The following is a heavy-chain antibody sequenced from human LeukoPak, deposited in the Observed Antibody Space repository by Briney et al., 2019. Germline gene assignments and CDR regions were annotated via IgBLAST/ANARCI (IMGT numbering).Heavy chain of an antibody. CDR3: ARQYSSSWYWGYYFDS. CDR2: IYPGDSDT. J-gene: IGHJ4*02. V-gene: IGHV5-51*01. Sequence: GESLKISCKGSGYSFTSYWIGWVRQMPGKGLEWMGIIYPGDSDTRYSPSFQGQVTISADKSISTAYLQWSSLKASDTAMYYCARQYSSSWYWGYYFDSWGQGTLVTVSS. D-gene: IGHD6-13*01. CDR1: GYSFTSYW.